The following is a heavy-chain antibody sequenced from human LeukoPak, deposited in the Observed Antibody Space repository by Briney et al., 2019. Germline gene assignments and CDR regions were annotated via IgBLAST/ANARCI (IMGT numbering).Heavy chain of an antibody. D-gene: IGHD3-10*01. J-gene: IGHJ3*02. Sequence: SETLSLTCTVSGGSISSYYWSWIRQPPGKGLEWIGSIYHSGSTYYNPSLKSRVTISVDTSKNQFSLKLSSVTAADTAVYYCASLKLTSTMVRGNAFDIWGQGTMVTVSS. CDR2: IYHSGST. CDR1: GGSISSYY. CDR3: ASLKLTSTMVRGNAFDI. V-gene: IGHV4-59*08.